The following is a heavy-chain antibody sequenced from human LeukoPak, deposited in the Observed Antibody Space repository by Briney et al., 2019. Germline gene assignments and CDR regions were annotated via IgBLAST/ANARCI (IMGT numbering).Heavy chain of an antibody. D-gene: IGHD3-16*02. Sequence: GESLKISCQGSGYSFTTYWIARVRQMPGKGLEWMGIIYTGDSETRYSPSFQGQVTISADKSISTAYLQWSSLKASDTAMYYCARLRQIMITFGGVIGPFDYWGQGTLVTVSS. J-gene: IGHJ4*02. CDR1: GYSFTTYW. V-gene: IGHV5-51*01. CDR2: IYTGDSET. CDR3: ARLRQIMITFGGVIGPFDY.